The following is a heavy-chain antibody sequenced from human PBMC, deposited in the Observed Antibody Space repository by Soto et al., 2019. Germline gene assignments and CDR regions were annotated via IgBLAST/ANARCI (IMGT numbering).Heavy chain of an antibody. D-gene: IGHD6-19*01. CDR3: ANIAEAVAGTVYGY. J-gene: IGHJ4*02. V-gene: IGHV3-23*01. Sequence: EVQLLESGGGLVQPGGSLSLACAASGFSFSSYAMGWVRQAPGKGLEWVSGISGGGGRTYYADSVKGRFTISRDKSKNTLFLQMSSLRVEDTAISYCANIAEAVAGTVYGYWGQGTLVTVSS. CDR1: GFSFSSYA. CDR2: ISGGGGRT.